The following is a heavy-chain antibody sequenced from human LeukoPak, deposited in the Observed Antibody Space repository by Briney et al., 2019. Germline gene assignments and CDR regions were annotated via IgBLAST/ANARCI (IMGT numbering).Heavy chain of an antibody. D-gene: IGHD2-21*01. J-gene: IGHJ4*02. CDR3: AKDRCGSRCFTDFDY. V-gene: IGHV3-23*01. CDR2: ISGSGGST. Sequence: GGSLRLSCAASGFTFSSYAMSWVRQAPGKGLEWVSGISGSGGSTFYTDSVKGRFTISRDTSQNTLYLQMNSLRAEDTAVYYCAKDRCGSRCFTDFDYWGQGTLVTVSS. CDR1: GFTFSSYA.